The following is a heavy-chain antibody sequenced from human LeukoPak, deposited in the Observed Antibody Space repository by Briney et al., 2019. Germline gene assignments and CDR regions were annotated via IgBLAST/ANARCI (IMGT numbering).Heavy chain of an antibody. CDR2: ISSSSAYI. CDR1: GFTFSSYT. V-gene: IGHV3-21*01. D-gene: IGHD6-25*01. CDR3: ARKGSRAASGENWYDP. J-gene: IGHJ5*02. Sequence: GGSLRLSCAVSGFTFSSYTMSWVRQAPGKRLEWVSSISSSSAYIYYADSVKGRFTISRDNAKNSLYLEINSLRVEDTAVYYCARKGSRAASGENWYDPWGQGTLVTVSS.